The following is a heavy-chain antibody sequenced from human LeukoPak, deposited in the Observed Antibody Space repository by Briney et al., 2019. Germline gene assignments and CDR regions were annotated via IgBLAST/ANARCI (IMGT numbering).Heavy chain of an antibody. CDR3: VKTPYSSTWYVGDY. V-gene: IGHV3-64D*06. Sequence: PGGSLRLSCSASGFTFSSYAMHWVRQAAGEGLEYVSAINSDGDSTYYADSVKGRFTISRDNSKNTLYLQMSSLRPEDSAAYYCVKTPYSSTWYVGDYWGQGTLVTVSS. D-gene: IGHD2/OR15-2a*01. CDR2: INSDGDST. J-gene: IGHJ4*02. CDR1: GFTFSSYA.